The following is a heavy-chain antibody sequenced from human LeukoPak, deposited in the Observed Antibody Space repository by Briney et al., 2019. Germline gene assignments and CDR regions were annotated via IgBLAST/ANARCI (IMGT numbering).Heavy chain of an antibody. CDR3: ARSSWQWLANPFDY. Sequence: VASVEVSCKASGYTFTSYGISWVRQAPGQGLEWMGWISAYNGNTNYAQKLQGRVTMTTDTSTSTAYMELRSLRSDDTAVYYCARSSWQWLANPFDYWGQGTLVTVSS. D-gene: IGHD6-19*01. V-gene: IGHV1-18*01. CDR1: GYTFTSYG. CDR2: ISAYNGNT. J-gene: IGHJ4*02.